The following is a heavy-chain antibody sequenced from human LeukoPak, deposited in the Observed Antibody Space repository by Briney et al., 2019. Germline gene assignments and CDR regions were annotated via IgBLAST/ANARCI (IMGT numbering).Heavy chain of an antibody. CDR2: IKQDGSEK. V-gene: IGHV3-7*02. Sequence: GGSLRLSCAASGFTFSSYWMTWVRQAPGKGLEWVANIKQDGSEKYYVDSVKGRFTISRDNAKNSLYLQMNSLRAEDTAVYYCARGPTTVTTSYYYYGMDVWGQGTTVTVSS. D-gene: IGHD4-17*01. CDR3: ARGPTTVTTSYYYYGMDV. J-gene: IGHJ6*02. CDR1: GFTFSSYW.